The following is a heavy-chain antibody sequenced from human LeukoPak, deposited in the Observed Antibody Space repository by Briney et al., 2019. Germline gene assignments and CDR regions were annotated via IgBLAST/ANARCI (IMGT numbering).Heavy chain of an antibody. V-gene: IGHV3-30*04. D-gene: IGHD6-13*01. J-gene: IGHJ4*02. Sequence: GGSLRLSCAASGFTFSSYAMHWVRQAPGKGLEWVAVISYDGSNKYYADSVKGRFTISRDNSKNTLYLQMNSLRAEDTAVYYCARDPQLQRLVPYYFDYWGQGTLVTVSS. CDR3: ARDPQLQRLVPYYFDY. CDR2: ISYDGSNK. CDR1: GFTFSSYA.